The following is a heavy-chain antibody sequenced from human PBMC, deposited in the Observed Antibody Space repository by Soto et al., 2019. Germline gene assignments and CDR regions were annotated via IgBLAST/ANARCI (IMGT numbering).Heavy chain of an antibody. CDR1: GGSISSGGYY. J-gene: IGHJ1*01. V-gene: IGHV4-31*03. Sequence: SETLSLTCTVSGGSISSGGYYWSWIRQHPGKGVEWIGYIYYSGSTYYNPSLKSRVTISVDTSKNQFSLKLSSVTAADTAVYYCARTPRRGDYAAVWGQGTLVTVSS. D-gene: IGHD4-17*01. CDR3: ARTPRRGDYAAV. CDR2: IYYSGST.